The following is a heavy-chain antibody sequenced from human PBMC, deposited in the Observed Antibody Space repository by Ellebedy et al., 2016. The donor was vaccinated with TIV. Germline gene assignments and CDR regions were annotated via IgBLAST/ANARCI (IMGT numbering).Heavy chain of an antibody. CDR1: GFAFTSYG. Sequence: AASVKVSCKASGFAFTSYGFSWVRQAPGQGLEWMGWISAYNGKTNYAQKFQGRVTITTETSTSTAYMELRSLRSDDTAVYYCATSKLYLDTSGHLDYWGQGTLVTVSS. CDR3: ATSKLYLDTSGHLDY. CDR2: ISAYNGKT. D-gene: IGHD3-22*01. V-gene: IGHV1-18*04. J-gene: IGHJ4*02.